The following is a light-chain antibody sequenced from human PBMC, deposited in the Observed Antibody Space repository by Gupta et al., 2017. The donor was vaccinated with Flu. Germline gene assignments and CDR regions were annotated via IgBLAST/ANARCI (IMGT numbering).Light chain of an antibody. CDR1: QGVNNF. CDR3: QQLNRYPST. Sequence: DIQLTQSPSFLSASVGDRVTITCRASQGVNNFLAWYQQRPGRAPKLLIFAASTLQSGVPSRFSGSGSGTEFTLTISSLQPEDFATYYCQQLNRYPSTFGQGTTVDI. J-gene: IGKJ3*01. CDR2: AAS. V-gene: IGKV1-9*01.